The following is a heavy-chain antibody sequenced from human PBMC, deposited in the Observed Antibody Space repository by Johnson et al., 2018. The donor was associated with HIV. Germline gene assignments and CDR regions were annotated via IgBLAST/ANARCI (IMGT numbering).Heavy chain of an antibody. D-gene: IGHD4-17*01. CDR3: ATLTVRSRAFDI. V-gene: IGHV3-20*04. Sequence: VQLVESGGGVVQPGGSLRLSCVGTGFTFENYGMSWVRQAPGKGLQWVSGINWNGDTTTYADSVKGRFTVSRDNAKRSLYLQLSNLRDEDTALYYCATLTVRSRAFDIWGQGTMVTVSS. J-gene: IGHJ3*02. CDR1: GFTFENYG. CDR2: INWNGDTT.